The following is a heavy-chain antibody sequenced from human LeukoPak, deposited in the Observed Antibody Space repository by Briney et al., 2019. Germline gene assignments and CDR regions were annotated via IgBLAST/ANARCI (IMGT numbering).Heavy chain of an antibody. CDR3: AKSAWVVPAALDY. J-gene: IGHJ4*02. D-gene: IGHD2-2*01. V-gene: IGHV3-30*02. CDR1: GFTFSSYG. Sequence: PGGSLRLSCAASGFTFSSYGIHWVRQAPGKGLEWVAFIRYDGSNKYYADSVKGRFTISRDNSTNTLYLQMNSLRAEETAVYYCAKSAWVVPAALDYWGQGTLVTVSS. CDR2: IRYDGSNK.